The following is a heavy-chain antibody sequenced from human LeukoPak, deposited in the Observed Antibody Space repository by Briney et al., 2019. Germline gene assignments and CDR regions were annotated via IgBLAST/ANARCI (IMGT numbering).Heavy chain of an antibody. V-gene: IGHV4-39*07. CDR1: GGSISSSSYY. J-gene: IGHJ3*02. CDR3: ARQGDQVAFAFDI. CDR2: IYYSGST. D-gene: IGHD2-15*01. Sequence: SETLSLTCTVSGGSISSSSYYWGWIRQPPGKGLEWIGSIYYSGSTYYNPSLKSRVTISVDTSKNQFSLKLSSVTAADTAMYYCARQGDQVAFAFDIWGQGTMVTVSS.